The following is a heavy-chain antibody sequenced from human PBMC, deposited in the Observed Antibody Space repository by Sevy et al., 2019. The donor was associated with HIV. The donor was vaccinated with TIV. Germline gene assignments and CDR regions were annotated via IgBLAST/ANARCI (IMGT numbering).Heavy chain of an antibody. J-gene: IGHJ4*02. D-gene: IGHD1-26*01. V-gene: IGHV3-43D*03. CDR1: GFTFDDYA. CDR3: AKDTAGDGPTGAYYFDY. CDR2: ISWDGGST. Sequence: GGSLRLSCAASGFTFDDYAMHWVRQAPGKGLEWVSLISWDGGSTYYADSVKGRFTISRDNNKNSLYLQMNSLRAEDTALFYCAKDTAGDGPTGAYYFDYWGQGTLVTVSS.